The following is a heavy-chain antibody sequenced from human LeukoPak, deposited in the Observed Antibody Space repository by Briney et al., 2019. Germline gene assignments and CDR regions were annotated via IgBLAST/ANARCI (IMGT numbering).Heavy chain of an antibody. D-gene: IGHD6-19*01. CDR1: SXYX. V-gene: IGHV1-69*01. J-gene: IGHJ4*02. CDR3: ARGGTGWYGRYFDY. CDR2: IIPIFGTA. Sequence: SXYXISWGRQAAGQGGEGRGGIIPIFGTANDAQKLQGRVTSTADESTSTAYMELSSLSSEDTAVYYCARGGTGWYGRYFDYCGQGPLVTVSS.